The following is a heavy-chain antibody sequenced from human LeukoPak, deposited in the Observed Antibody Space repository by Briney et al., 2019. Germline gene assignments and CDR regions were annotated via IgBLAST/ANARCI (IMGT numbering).Heavy chain of an antibody. V-gene: IGHV1-46*01. CDR1: GFTFTSYY. CDR2: INPSGGST. Sequence: ASVKVSCKASGFTFTSYYMHWVRQAPGQGLEWMGIINPSGGSTSYAQKFQGRVTMTRDTSTNTVYMELSSLRSEDTAVYYCARDLGRGLVTAYYFDYWGQGTLVTVSS. J-gene: IGHJ4*02. D-gene: IGHD3/OR15-3a*01. CDR3: ARDLGRGLVTAYYFDY.